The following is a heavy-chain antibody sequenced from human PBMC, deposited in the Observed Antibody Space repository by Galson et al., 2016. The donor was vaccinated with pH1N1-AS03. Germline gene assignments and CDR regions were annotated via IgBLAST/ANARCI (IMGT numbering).Heavy chain of an antibody. J-gene: IGHJ3*02. CDR2: ISGYDDDT. V-gene: IGHV1-18*04. CDR3: ARDRGFRPDTFDI. D-gene: IGHD2-15*01. CDR1: GYTFSTYG. Sequence: SCKASGYTFSTYGVSWVRQAPGQGLEWMGWISGYDDDTNYAQNVAGRVTMTTDKSTSTVYMELRSPRSDDTAVYYCARDRGFRPDTFDIWGQGTWVTVSS.